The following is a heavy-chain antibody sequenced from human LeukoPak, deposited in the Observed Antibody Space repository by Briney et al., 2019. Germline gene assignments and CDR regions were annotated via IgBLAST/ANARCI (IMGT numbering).Heavy chain of an antibody. CDR2: IYYSGHT. CDR1: GHSLSSTSYF. V-gene: IGHV4-39*01. Sequence: SDTQSLTCIVSGHSLSSTSYFWAWVRQPPGSGLGWFVNIYYSGHTSYHPSLKSRVTISVDTSKNQFSLNLSSVTAADTAVYYCARLSNYGGHSAYFDYWGQGTLVTVSS. J-gene: IGHJ4*02. D-gene: IGHD4-23*01. CDR3: ARLSNYGGHSAYFDY.